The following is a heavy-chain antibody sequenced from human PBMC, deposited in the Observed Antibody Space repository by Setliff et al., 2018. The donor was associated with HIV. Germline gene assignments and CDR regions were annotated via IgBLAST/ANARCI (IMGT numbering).Heavy chain of an antibody. CDR1: GYTFTGYY. V-gene: IGHV1-2*04. Sequence: ASVKVSCKASGYTFTGYYMHWVRQAPGQGLEWMGWINPNSGGTNYAQKFQGWVTMTRDTSISTAYMVLSRLRSDDTAVYYCARGPVVTVRWWYYYYYMDVWGKGTTVTVSS. D-gene: IGHD2-15*01. CDR3: ARGPVVTVRWWYYYYYMDV. J-gene: IGHJ6*03. CDR2: INPNSGGT.